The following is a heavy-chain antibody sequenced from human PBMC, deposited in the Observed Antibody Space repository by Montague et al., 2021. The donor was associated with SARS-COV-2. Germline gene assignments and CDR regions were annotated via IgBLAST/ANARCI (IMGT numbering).Heavy chain of an antibody. CDR3: ARQVGATLRHAFDI. CDR1: GGSISSGSYY. Sequence: SETLSLTCTVSGGSISSGSYYWGWIRQPPGKGLEWIGSIYYSGSTYYNPSLKSRVTISVDTSKYHFSLKLSSVTAADTAVNYCARQVGATLRHAFDIWGQGTMVTVSS. D-gene: IGHD1-26*01. J-gene: IGHJ3*02. V-gene: IGHV4-39*01. CDR2: IYYSGST.